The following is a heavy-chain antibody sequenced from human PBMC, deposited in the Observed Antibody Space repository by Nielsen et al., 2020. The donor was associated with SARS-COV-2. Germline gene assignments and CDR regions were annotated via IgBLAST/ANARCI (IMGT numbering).Heavy chain of an antibody. CDR2: MNPKSGNA. CDR3: ARATYYYDSSGYYPDY. CDR1: GYSFTTFD. J-gene: IGHJ4*02. Sequence: ASVKVSCKASGYSFTTFDINWVRQAPGQGLEWLGWMNPKSGNAGYAQKFLGRVTMTRDTSTDTVYLELSSLRSEDTAVYYCARATYYYDSSGYYPDYWGQGTLVTVSS. D-gene: IGHD3-22*01. V-gene: IGHV1-8*01.